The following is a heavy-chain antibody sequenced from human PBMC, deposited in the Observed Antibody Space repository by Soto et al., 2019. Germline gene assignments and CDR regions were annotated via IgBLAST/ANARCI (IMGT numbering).Heavy chain of an antibody. D-gene: IGHD3-10*01. Sequence: AGGSLRPSCAASAFTASSNYMRWVRQAPGKGLEWVSVIYSGGSTYYADSVKGRFTISRDNSKNTLYLQMNSLRAEDTAVYYCARTHRGEGPHAFDIWGQGTMVTVSS. J-gene: IGHJ3*02. V-gene: IGHV3-53*01. CDR1: AFTASSNY. CDR3: ARTHRGEGPHAFDI. CDR2: IYSGGST.